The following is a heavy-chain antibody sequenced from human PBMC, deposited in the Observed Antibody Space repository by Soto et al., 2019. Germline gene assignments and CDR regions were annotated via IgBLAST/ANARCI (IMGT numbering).Heavy chain of an antibody. D-gene: IGHD6-19*01. V-gene: IGHV4-39*01. CDR1: GGSISSSSYY. CDR2: IYYIGST. J-gene: IGHJ6*02. Sequence: SETLSLTCTVSGGSISSSSYYWGWILQPPGKGLEWIGSIYYIGSTYYNPSLKSRFTISVDTSKNQFSLKLSSVTAADTAVYYCARHATRGLVIYYYYGMDVWGQGTTVTVSS. CDR3: ARHATRGLVIYYYYGMDV.